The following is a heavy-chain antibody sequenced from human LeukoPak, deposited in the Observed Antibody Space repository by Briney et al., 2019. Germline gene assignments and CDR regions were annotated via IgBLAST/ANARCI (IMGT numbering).Heavy chain of an antibody. CDR3: ARDTARCDPIYCSGGSCYGCSA. D-gene: IGHD2-15*01. Sequence: VQVAGQASFCSFTRYGLMPLAQAPGHGLEWMGWICAYNSNTTYAQKLQGRLTMTPDASTSTAYMELGSLRSDDPAVYYCARDTARCDPIYCSGGSCYGCSAWGQGTMVTVSS. CDR2: ICAYNSNT. V-gene: IGHV1-18*01. CDR1: FCSFTRYG. J-gene: IGHJ3*01.